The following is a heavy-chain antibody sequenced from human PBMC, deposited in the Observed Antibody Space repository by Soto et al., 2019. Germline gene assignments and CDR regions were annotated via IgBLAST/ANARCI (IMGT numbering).Heavy chain of an antibody. V-gene: IGHV3-48*01. J-gene: IGHJ4*02. CDR1: GFTFSSYS. Sequence: GGFLRLSCAASGFTFSSYSMHWVRQAPGKGLEWVSYISSSSSTIYYADSVKGRFTISRDNAKNSLYLQMNSLRAEDTAVYYCARPAPLNYDFWSGYYYYFDYWGQGTLVTVSS. CDR3: ARPAPLNYDFWSGYYYYFDY. CDR2: ISSSSSTI. D-gene: IGHD3-3*01.